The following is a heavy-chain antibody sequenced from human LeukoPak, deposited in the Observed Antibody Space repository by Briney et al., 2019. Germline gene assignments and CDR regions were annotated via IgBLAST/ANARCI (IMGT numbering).Heavy chain of an antibody. CDR1: GFTFRNYW. CDR3: VRLLDVDY. V-gene: IGHV3-74*01. Sequence: GGSLRLSCAASGFTFRNYWMHWVRQAPGKGLVWISRINRDGTTTDYADSVKGRFTISRDNAKNMVYLQMDSLRAEDTAVYYCVRLLDVDYWGQGTRFTVSS. D-gene: IGHD1-1*01. CDR2: INRDGTTT. J-gene: IGHJ4*02.